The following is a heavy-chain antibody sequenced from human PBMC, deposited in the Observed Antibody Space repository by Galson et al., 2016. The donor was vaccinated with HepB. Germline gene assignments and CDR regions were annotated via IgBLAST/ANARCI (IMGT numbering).Heavy chain of an antibody. J-gene: IGHJ4*02. CDR1: GGSLSGYY. CDR2: IYTSGRT. D-gene: IGHD3-22*01. Sequence: ETLSLTCTVSGGSLSGYYWGWVRQAPGKGLEWIGYIYTSGRTNYNPSLNSRITISVDTSPHHFSLKLSSVAAADTAVYFCARGFKYYGSSGHTSRGFDYWGQGILVTVSS. V-gene: IGHV4-4*08. CDR3: ARGFKYYGSSGHTSRGFDY.